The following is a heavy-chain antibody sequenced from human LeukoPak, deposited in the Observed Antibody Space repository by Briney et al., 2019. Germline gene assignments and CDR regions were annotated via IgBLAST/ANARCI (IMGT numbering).Heavy chain of an antibody. CDR2: IDSNGGGA. J-gene: IGHJ4*02. V-gene: IGHV3-74*03. D-gene: IGHD6-13*01. CDR3: ARAKYSSRWSLDY. CDR1: GFTFNIYW. Sequence: PGGSLRLSCAPSGFTFNIYWMQWVRHVPGKGLVWVSRIDSNGGGATYADSVKGRFTTSRDNGNNTMYLQMNSLRAEDTAIYYCARAKYSSRWSLDYWGQGALVTVSS.